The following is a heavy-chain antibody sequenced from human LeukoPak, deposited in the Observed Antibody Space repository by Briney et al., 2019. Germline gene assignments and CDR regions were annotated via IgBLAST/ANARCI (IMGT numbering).Heavy chain of an antibody. CDR1: GGTLITHY. J-gene: IGHJ4*02. CDR3: ARGTAMAHTFDY. Sequence: ASVKVSCKASGGTLITHYISWVRQAPGQGLEWMGRIVPMVGIANYAQKFQGRVTITTDESTSTAYMELSSLRSEDTAVYYCARGTAMAHTFDYWGQGTLVTVSS. V-gene: IGHV1-69*04. CDR2: IVPMVGIA. D-gene: IGHD5-18*01.